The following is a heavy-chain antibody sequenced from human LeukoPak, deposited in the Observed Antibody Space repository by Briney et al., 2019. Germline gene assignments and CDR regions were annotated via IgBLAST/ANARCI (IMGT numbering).Heavy chain of an antibody. Sequence: SETLSLTCTVSGASISIYSWSWIRQPPGQGLEWIGYIYYSGSHNYNPSLKSRVTMSVDASKNQFSLKVSSVIAADTAVYYCAKSNRYCDSASCYEAFDIWGQGTMVTVSS. J-gene: IGHJ3*02. CDR2: IYYSGSH. CDR1: GASISIYS. CDR3: AKSNRYCDSASCYEAFDI. D-gene: IGHD2-2*01. V-gene: IGHV4-59*01.